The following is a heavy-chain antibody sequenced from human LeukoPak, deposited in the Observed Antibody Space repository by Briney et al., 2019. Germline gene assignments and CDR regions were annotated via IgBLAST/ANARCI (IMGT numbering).Heavy chain of an antibody. J-gene: IGHJ4*02. Sequence: ASVKVSCKASGYSFTDYYIHWVRQAPGQGLEWVGWINIKSGGTKYAQKFQGRVTMTRDTSINTAYVELSTLRSDDTAIYYCARDGYHYYQFDYWGQGSLLTVSA. D-gene: IGHD5-18*01. CDR3: ARDGYHYYQFDY. V-gene: IGHV1-2*02. CDR2: INIKSGGT. CDR1: GYSFTDYY.